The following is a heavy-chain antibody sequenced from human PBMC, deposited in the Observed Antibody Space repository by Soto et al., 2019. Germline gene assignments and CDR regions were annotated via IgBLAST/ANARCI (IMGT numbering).Heavy chain of an antibody. J-gene: IGHJ4*02. V-gene: IGHV3-23*01. CDR3: AKESLNGYFDY. D-gene: IGHD2-8*01. CDR1: GFTFSSYA. Sequence: GGSLRLSCAASGFTFSSYAMGWVRQAPGKGLEWVSAISASGGDTYYADSVKGRFTISRDNSKNTLFLQMNSPRAEDTAVYYCAKESLNGYFDYWGQGTLVTVSS. CDR2: ISASGGDT.